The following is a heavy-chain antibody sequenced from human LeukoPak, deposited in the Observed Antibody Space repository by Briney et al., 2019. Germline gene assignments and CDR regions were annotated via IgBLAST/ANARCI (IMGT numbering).Heavy chain of an antibody. CDR2: IYYSGST. D-gene: IGHD1-26*01. V-gene: IGHV4-61*01. J-gene: IGHJ4*02. CDR1: GGSVSSGSYY. Sequence: SETLSLTCTVSGGSVSSGSYYWSWIRQPPGKGLEWIGYIYYSGSTNYNPSLKSRVTISVDTSKNQFSLKLSSVTAADTAVYYCARDSGTLRDYWGQGTLVTVSS. CDR3: ARDSGTLRDY.